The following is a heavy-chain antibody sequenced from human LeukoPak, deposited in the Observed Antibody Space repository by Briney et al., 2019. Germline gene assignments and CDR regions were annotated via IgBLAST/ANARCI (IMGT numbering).Heavy chain of an antibody. Sequence: GGSLRLSCAASGFTFSSYGMHWVRQAPGKGLEWVAFIRYDGSNKYYADSVKGRFTISRDNSKNTLYLQMNSLRAEDTAVYYCATYLDYVFWSGFTDYWGQGTLVTVSS. J-gene: IGHJ4*02. CDR1: GFTFSSYG. CDR3: ATYLDYVFWSGFTDY. D-gene: IGHD3-3*01. V-gene: IGHV3-30*02. CDR2: IRYDGSNK.